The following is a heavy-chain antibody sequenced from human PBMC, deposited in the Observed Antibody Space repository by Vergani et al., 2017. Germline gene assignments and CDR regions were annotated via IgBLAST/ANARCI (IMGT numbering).Heavy chain of an antibody. D-gene: IGHD3-3*01. CDR2: ISGSGGST. Sequence: EVQLLESGGGLVQPGGSLSLSCAAPGFTFSSYAMSWVRQPPGKGLEWVSAISGSGGSTYYADSVKGRFTISRDNSKNTLYLQMNSLRAEDTAVYYCAKNVVRITIFGVERPAGGLDYWGQGTLVTVSS. CDR3: AKNVVRITIFGVERPAGGLDY. V-gene: IGHV3-23*01. J-gene: IGHJ4*02. CDR1: GFTFSSYA.